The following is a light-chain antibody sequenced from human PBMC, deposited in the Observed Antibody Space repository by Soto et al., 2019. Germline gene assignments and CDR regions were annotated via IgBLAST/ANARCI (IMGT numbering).Light chain of an antibody. CDR2: GAS. CDR1: QSVSSSY. CDR3: QQYGCSPLT. J-gene: IGKJ4*01. V-gene: IGKV3-20*01. Sequence: EIVLTQSPGTLSLSPGERATLSCRASQSVSSSYLAWYQQKPGQAPSLLIYGASSRATGIPDRFSGSGSGTDFTLTISSLEPGDFAVYYCQQYGCSPLTFGGGTKVEIK.